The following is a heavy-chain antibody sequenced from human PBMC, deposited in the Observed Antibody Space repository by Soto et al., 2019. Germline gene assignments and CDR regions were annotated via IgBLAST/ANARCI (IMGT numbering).Heavy chain of an antibody. D-gene: IGHD1-26*01. CDR3: AKDAGGSYYYYGMDV. V-gene: IGHV3-9*01. Sequence: EVQLVESGGGLVQPGRSLRLSCAASGFTFDDYAMHWVRQAPGKGLEWVSGISWNSGSIGYADSVKGRFTISRDNAKNSLYLQMNSLRAEDTALYYCAKDAGGSYYYYGMDVW. J-gene: IGHJ6*01. CDR1: GFTFDDYA. CDR2: ISWNSGSI.